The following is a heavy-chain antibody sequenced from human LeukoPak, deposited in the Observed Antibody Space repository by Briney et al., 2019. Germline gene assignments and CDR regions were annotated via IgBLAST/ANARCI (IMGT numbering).Heavy chain of an antibody. J-gene: IGHJ4*02. V-gene: IGHV3-30*18. CDR1: GFTFSSYA. Sequence: GGSLRLSCAASGFTFSSYAMHWVRQAPGKGLEWVAVISYDGSNKYYVDSVKGRFTISRDNSKNTLYLQMNSLRAEDTAVYYCAKGAYDFWSGYYAFDYWGQGTLVTVSS. CDR3: AKGAYDFWSGYYAFDY. D-gene: IGHD3-3*01. CDR2: ISYDGSNK.